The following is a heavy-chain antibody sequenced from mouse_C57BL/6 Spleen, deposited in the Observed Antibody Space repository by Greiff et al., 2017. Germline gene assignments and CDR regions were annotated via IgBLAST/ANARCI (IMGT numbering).Heavy chain of an antibody. CDR3: ARRANYYGSSYVGYWYFDV. Sequence: QVTLKVSGPGILQSSQTLSLTCSFSGFSLSTSGMGVSWIRQPSGKGLEWLAHIYWDDDKRYNPSLKSRLTISKDTSRNQVFLKITSVDTADTATYYCARRANYYGSSYVGYWYFDVWGTGTTVTVSS. CDR1: GFSLSTSGMG. J-gene: IGHJ1*03. V-gene: IGHV8-12*01. CDR2: IYWDDDK. D-gene: IGHD1-1*01.